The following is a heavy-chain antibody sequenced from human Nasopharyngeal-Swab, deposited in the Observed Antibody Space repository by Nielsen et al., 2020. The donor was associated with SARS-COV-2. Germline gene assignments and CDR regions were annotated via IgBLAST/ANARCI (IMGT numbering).Heavy chain of an antibody. Sequence: SELLSSTFTVSGGSISSYYWRWIRQPPGKGLEWIGYIYYSGSTNYNPSLKSRVTISVDTSKNQFPLKLSSVTAADTAVYYCASVPSGSYYLYWFDPWGQGTLVTVSS. J-gene: IGHJ5*02. CDR1: GGSISSYY. V-gene: IGHV4-59*01. CDR3: ASVPSGSYYLYWFDP. D-gene: IGHD3-10*01. CDR2: IYYSGST.